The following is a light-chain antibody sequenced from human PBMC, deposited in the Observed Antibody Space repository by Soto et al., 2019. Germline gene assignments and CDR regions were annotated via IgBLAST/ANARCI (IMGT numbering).Light chain of an antibody. CDR1: SSDVGGYNY. Sequence: QSALTQPPSASGSPGQSVAISCTGTSSDVGGYNYVSWYQQHPGKAPKLMIYEVNKRPSGVPDRFSGSKSGNTASLTVSGLQAEDEADYFCSSYTSTSTLHYVFGTGTKVTVL. CDR3: SSYTSTSTLHYV. CDR2: EVN. J-gene: IGLJ1*01. V-gene: IGLV2-8*01.